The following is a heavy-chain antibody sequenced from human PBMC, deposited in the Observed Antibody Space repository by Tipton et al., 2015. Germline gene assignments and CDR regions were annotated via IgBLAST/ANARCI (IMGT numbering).Heavy chain of an antibody. Sequence: TLSLTCTVSGGSISSSLHYWGWIRQPPGKGLEWIGSIYYSGSTYYNPSLKSRVTISLDTSKNQFSLTLSSVTAADTAFYFCARLDLRDGSNWIAGDLWGRGTLVTVSS. CDR2: IYYSGST. CDR3: ARLDLRDGSNWIAGDL. J-gene: IGHJ2*01. CDR1: GGSISSSLHY. D-gene: IGHD5-24*01. V-gene: IGHV4-39*07.